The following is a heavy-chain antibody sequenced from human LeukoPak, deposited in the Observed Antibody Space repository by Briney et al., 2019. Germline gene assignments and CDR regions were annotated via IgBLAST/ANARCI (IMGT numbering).Heavy chain of an antibody. CDR1: GFTFSSYE. Sequence: PGGSLRLSCAASGFTFSSYEMNWVRQAPGKGLEWVSYIGVSGSTMYYAESVKGRFTISRDNAKNSLYLRMNSLRAEDTAVYYCARERYCSSTSCPHGDLDYWGQGTLVSVSS. CDR2: IGVSGSTM. V-gene: IGHV3-48*03. CDR3: ARERYCSSTSCPHGDLDY. J-gene: IGHJ4*02. D-gene: IGHD2-2*01.